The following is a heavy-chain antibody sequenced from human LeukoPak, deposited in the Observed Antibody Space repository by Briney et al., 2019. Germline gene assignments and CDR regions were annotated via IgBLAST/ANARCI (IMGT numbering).Heavy chain of an antibody. Sequence: GGSLRLSCAASGFSFSSYSMNWVRQAPGKGLEWVSYISSSTSTIDYADSVKGRFTISRDNAKNSLYLQMNSLRDEDTAVYYCARTSYYGSGTYYPVFDSWDQGTLVTVSS. CDR2: ISSSTSTI. V-gene: IGHV3-48*02. CDR1: GFSFSSYS. J-gene: IGHJ4*02. CDR3: ARTSYYGSGTYYPVFDS. D-gene: IGHD3-10*01.